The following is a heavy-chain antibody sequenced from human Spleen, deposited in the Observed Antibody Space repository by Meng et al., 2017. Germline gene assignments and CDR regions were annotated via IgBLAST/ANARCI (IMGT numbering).Heavy chain of an antibody. J-gene: IGHJ4*02. CDR2: IIHSGST. CDR3: ARASVTTSEFDY. Sequence: GSLRLSCAVYGGSFSGYYWTWIRQPPGKGLEWIGEIIHSGSTNYNPSLKSRVTISVDTSKNQFSLKVNAVTAADTAVYYCARASVTTSEFDYWGQGTLVTVSS. CDR1: GGSFSGYY. D-gene: IGHD4-17*01. V-gene: IGHV4-34*12.